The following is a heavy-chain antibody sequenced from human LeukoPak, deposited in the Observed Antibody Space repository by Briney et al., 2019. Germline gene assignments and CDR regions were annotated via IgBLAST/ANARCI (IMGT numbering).Heavy chain of an antibody. CDR1: GFTFSDYY. D-gene: IGHD3-10*01. J-gene: IGHJ4*02. Sequence: GGSLRLSCAASGFTFSDYYMSWIRQAPGKGLEWVSYISSSGSTIYYADSVKGRFTISRDNSKNTLYLQMNSLRAEDTAVYYCAKDPYYYGSGNNYFDYWGQGTLVTVSS. CDR3: AKDPYYYGSGNNYFDY. V-gene: IGHV3-11*04. CDR2: ISSSGSTI.